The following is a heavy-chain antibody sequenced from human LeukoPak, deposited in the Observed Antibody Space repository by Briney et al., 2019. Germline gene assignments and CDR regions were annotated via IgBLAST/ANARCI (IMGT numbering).Heavy chain of an antibody. Sequence: SETLSLTCAVSGGSISSSNWWSWVRQPPGKGLEWIGEIYHSGSTNYNPSLKSRVTISVDKSKNQFSLKLSSVTAADTAVYYCARGDYYGSGSYYYLGYWGQGTLVTVSS. CDR3: ARGDYYGSGSYYYLGY. CDR2: IYHSGST. D-gene: IGHD3-10*01. V-gene: IGHV4-4*02. CDR1: GGSISSSNW. J-gene: IGHJ4*02.